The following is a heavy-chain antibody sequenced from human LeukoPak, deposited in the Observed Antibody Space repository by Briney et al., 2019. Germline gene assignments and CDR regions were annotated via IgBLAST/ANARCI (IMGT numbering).Heavy chain of an antibody. Sequence: SETLSLTCTVSGGSISSYYWGWIRQPPGKGLEWIGSIYYSGSTYYNPSLKSRVTISVDTSKNQFSLKLSSVTAADTAVYYCARDRLQLEYNWFDPWGQGTLVTVSS. CDR3: ARDRLQLEYNWFDP. J-gene: IGHJ5*02. D-gene: IGHD6-13*01. CDR1: GGSISSYY. CDR2: IYYSGST. V-gene: IGHV4-39*07.